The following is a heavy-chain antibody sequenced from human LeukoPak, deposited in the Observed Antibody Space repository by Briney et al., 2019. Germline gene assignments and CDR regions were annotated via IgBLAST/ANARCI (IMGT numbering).Heavy chain of an antibody. Sequence: GGSLRLSCAASGFTFSNYAMSWVRQAPGKGLEWVSAISGSGTTTYYAAPVKGRFTISRDNSKNTLDLQMSSLRAENTAVYYCAEEAPRRSTSTPCNYLDYWGQETLVTVSS. CDR2: ISGSGTTT. V-gene: IGHV3-23*01. J-gene: IGHJ4*02. CDR3: AEEAPRRSTSTPCNYLDY. CDR1: GFTFSNYA. D-gene: IGHD2-2*01.